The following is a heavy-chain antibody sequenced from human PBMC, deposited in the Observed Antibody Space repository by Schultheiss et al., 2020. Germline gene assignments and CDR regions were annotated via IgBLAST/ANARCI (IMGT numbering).Heavy chain of an antibody. CDR1: GFTFSSYA. Sequence: GESLKISCAASGFTFSSYAMSWVRQAPGKGLEYVSAISSNGGSTYYADSVKGRFTISRDNSANMLFLQINSLRAEDTAVYYCTRDSVNREFDYWGQGTLVTGSS. CDR2: ISSNGGST. J-gene: IGHJ4*02. D-gene: IGHD5/OR15-5a*01. CDR3: TRDSVNREFDY. V-gene: IGHV3-64*04.